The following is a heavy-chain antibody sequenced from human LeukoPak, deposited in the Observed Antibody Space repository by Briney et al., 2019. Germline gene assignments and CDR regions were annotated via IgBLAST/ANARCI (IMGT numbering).Heavy chain of an antibody. V-gene: IGHV4-38-2*02. J-gene: IGHJ4*02. CDR3: ARDPYGDYVNYQLAGDLFDY. CDR2: IYHSGST. D-gene: IGHD4-17*01. Sequence: SETLSLTCTVSGYSISSGYYWGWIRQPPGKGLEWIGSIYHSGSTYYNPSLKSRVTISVDTSKNQFSLKLSSVTAADTAVYYCARDPYGDYVNYQLAGDLFDYWGQGTLVTVSS. CDR1: GYSISSGYY.